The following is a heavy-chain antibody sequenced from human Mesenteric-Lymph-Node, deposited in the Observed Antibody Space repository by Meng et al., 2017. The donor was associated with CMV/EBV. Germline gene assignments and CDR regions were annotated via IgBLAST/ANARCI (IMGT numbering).Heavy chain of an antibody. V-gene: IGHV3-48*03. J-gene: IGHJ4*02. D-gene: IGHD3-10*01. CDR1: GFTFSSYE. Sequence: GGSLRLSCAASGFTFSSYEMNWVRQAPGKGLEWVSYISTSANTIYYADSVKGRFTISRDNAKNSLYLQMNSLRAEDTAVYYCARKDYYGSGWDDYWGQGTLVTVSS. CDR2: ISTSANTI. CDR3: ARKDYYGSGWDDY.